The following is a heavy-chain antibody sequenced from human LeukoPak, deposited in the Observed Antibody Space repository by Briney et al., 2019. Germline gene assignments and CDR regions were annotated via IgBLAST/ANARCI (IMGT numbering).Heavy chain of an antibody. CDR2: INPNSGGT. J-gene: IGHJ5*01. D-gene: IGHD2-2*02. Sequence: ASVKVSCKASGYTFTGYYMHWVRQAPGQGLEWTGWINPNSGGTNYAQKFQGWVTMTRDTSISTAYMELSRLRSDDTAVYYCARGGGEIVVVPAAISKDWFDSWGQGTLVTVSS. V-gene: IGHV1-2*04. CDR1: GYTFTGYY. CDR3: ARGGGEIVVVPAAISKDWFDS.